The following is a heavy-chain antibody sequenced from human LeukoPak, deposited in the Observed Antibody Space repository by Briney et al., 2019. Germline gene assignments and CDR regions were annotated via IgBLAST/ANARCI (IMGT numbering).Heavy chain of an antibody. D-gene: IGHD6-13*01. J-gene: IGHJ3*02. Sequence: GASVKVSCKASGYTFSGYYIHWVRQAPGQRREWMGRILPKSGDSKYTQKFQGRVAMTRDTAITTAYMELTRLTSDDTAVYVCARSGSGSSWYGGTMWSFDIWGQGTLVTVSS. V-gene: IGHV1-2*06. CDR3: ARSGSGSSWYGGTMWSFDI. CDR1: GYTFSGYY. CDR2: ILPKSGDS.